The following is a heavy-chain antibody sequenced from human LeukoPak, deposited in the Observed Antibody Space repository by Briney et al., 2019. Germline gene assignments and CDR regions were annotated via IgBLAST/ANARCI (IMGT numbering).Heavy chain of an antibody. CDR1: GFTFSSYW. J-gene: IGHJ4*02. Sequence: GGSLRLSCAASGFTFSSYWMSWVRQAPGKGLEWVANIKQDGSEKYYVDSVKGRFTISRDNAKNSLYLQMNSLRAEDTAVYYCAKTLGYCSGGSCYSGVIDYWGQGTLVTVSS. V-gene: IGHV3-7*03. CDR3: AKTLGYCSGGSCYSGVIDY. CDR2: IKQDGSEK. D-gene: IGHD2-15*01.